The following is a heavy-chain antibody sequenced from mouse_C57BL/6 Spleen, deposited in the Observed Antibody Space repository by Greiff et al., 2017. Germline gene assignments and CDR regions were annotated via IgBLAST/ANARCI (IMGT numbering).Heavy chain of an antibody. CDR1: GYSITSGYY. CDR2: ISYDGSN. V-gene: IGHV3-6*01. D-gene: IGHD1-1*01. J-gene: IGHJ1*03. CDR3: AEGITTVKKYFDV. Sequence: EVQLQESGPGLVKPSQSLSLTCSVTGYSITSGYYWNWIRQFPGNKLEWMGYISYDGSNNYNPSLKNRISITRDTSKNQFFLKLNSVTTEDTATYYCAEGITTVKKYFDVWGTGTTVTVSS.